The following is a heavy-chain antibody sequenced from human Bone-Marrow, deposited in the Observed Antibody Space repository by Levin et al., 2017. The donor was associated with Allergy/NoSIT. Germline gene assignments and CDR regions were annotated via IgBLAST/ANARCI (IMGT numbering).Heavy chain of an antibody. Sequence: KASETLSLTCAVSDGFISKYYWSWIRQSPGKGLEWIGYAHYSGNTDHNPSLKSRLIISLDTSKNQFSLQLSSVTAAATAVYYCPRGIYYYDSRNDYSYYDYYGMDVWGQGTAVTVSS. V-gene: IGHV4-59*01. CDR1: DGFISKYY. J-gene: IGHJ6*02. D-gene: IGHD3-22*01. CDR3: PRGIYYYDSRNDYSYYDYYGMDV. CDR2: AHYSGNT.